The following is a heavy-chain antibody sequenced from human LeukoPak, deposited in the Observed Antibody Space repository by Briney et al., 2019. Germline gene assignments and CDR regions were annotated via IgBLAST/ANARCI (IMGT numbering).Heavy chain of an antibody. CDR2: IYYSGST. CDR1: GGSISSYY. V-gene: IGHV4-59*01. Sequence: PSETLFLTCTVSGGSISSYYWSWLRQPPGKGLEWIGYIYYSGSTNYNPSLKSRVTISVDTSKNQFSLKLRSVTAADTAVYYCARVTGYVIEDYFDYWGQGTLVTVSS. CDR3: ARVTGYVIEDYFDY. D-gene: IGHD3-22*01. J-gene: IGHJ4*02.